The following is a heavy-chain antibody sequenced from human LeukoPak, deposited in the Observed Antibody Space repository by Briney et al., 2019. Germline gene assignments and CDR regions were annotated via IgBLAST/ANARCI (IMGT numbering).Heavy chain of an antibody. Sequence: ASVKVSCKASGYTFTSYAMNWVRQAPGQGLEWMGWINTNTGNPTYAQGFTGRFVFSLDTSVSTAYLQISSLKAEDTAVYYCARGGPNYYYYYMDVWGKGTTVTVSS. CDR1: GYTFTSYA. V-gene: IGHV7-4-1*02. CDR2: INTNTGNP. CDR3: ARGGPNYYYYYMDV. J-gene: IGHJ6*03.